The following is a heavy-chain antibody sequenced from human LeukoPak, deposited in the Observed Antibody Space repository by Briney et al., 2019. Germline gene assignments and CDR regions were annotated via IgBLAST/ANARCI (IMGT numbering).Heavy chain of an antibody. V-gene: IGHV4-59*01. J-gene: IGHJ3*02. Sequence: SETLSLTCTVSGGSITNYYWSWIRQPPGKGLEWIGYIYYSGSTNYNPSLKSRVTISVDTSKNQFSLKLSSVTAADTAVYYCAREYYDILTGYYLDAFDIWGQGTMVTVSS. D-gene: IGHD3-9*01. CDR1: GGSITNYY. CDR3: AREYYDILTGYYLDAFDI. CDR2: IYYSGST.